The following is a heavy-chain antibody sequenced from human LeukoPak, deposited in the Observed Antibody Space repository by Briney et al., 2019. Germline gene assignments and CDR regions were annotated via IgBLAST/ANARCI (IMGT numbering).Heavy chain of an antibody. CDR2: ISYDGSNK. V-gene: IGHV3-30*18. D-gene: IGHD3-22*01. CDR3: AKDQGMYYDSSGYYY. Sequence: GGSLRLSCAASGFTFSSYGMHWVRQAPGKGLEWVAVISYDGSNKYYADSVKGRFTISRDNSKNTLYLQMNSLRAEDTAVYYCAKDQGMYYDSSGYYYWGQGTLVTVSS. CDR1: GFTFSSYG. J-gene: IGHJ4*02.